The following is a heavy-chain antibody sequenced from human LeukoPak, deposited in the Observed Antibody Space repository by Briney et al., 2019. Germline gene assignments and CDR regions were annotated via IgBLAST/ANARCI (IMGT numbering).Heavy chain of an antibody. V-gene: IGHV4-31*03. CDR2: IYYSGST. Sequence: SETLSLTCTVSGGPISSGGYYWSWIRQHPGKGLEWIGYIYYSGSTSYNPSLKSRVTISIDTSKNQFSLKLSSVTAADTAVYYCARDGGYGSGTYRFDYWGQGTLVTVSS. CDR3: ARDGGYGSGTYRFDY. D-gene: IGHD3-10*01. CDR1: GGPISSGGYY. J-gene: IGHJ4*02.